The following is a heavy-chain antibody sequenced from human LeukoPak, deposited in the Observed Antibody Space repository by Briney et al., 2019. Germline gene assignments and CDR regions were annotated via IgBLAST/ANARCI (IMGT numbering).Heavy chain of an antibody. V-gene: IGHV3-23*01. CDR1: GFTFSSYG. J-gene: IGHJ3*02. CDR2: ISGSGGST. Sequence: GGSLRLSCAASGFTFSSYGMSWVRQAPGKGLEWVSAISGSGGSTYYADSVKGRFTISRDNSKNTLYLQMNSLRAEDTAVYYCAKGVTTMVRGVKSRPDAFDIWGQGTMVTVSS. CDR3: AKGVTTMVRGVKSRPDAFDI. D-gene: IGHD3-10*01.